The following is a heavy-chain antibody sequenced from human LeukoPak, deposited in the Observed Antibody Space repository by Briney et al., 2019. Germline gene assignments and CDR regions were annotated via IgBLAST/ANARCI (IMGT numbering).Heavy chain of an antibody. V-gene: IGHV3-33*01. CDR3: ARDLCSSTSCYPYYYYGMDI. CDR2: IWYDGSNK. Sequence: GGALRLSCAASGFTFSSYGMHWVRQAPGKGLEWVAVIWYDGSNKYYADSVKGRFTISRDNSKNTLYLQMNSLRAEDTAVYYCARDLCSSTSCYPYYYYGMDIWGQGTTVTVSS. CDR1: GFTFSSYG. D-gene: IGHD2-2*01. J-gene: IGHJ6*02.